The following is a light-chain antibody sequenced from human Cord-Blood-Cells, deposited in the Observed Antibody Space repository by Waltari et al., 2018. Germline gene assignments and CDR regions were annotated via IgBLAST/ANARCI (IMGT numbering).Light chain of an antibody. CDR3: RHSYSIPLT. CDR1: QSISSY. J-gene: IGKJ4*01. CDR2: AAS. Sequence: DIQMTPSRSYLSASVRDRVTIPCRASQSISSYLNSYQQKPGKSAKFLIYAASSLQSGVPSRFSGSRSGTDVALSISRHEPGDFETFCCRHSYSIPLTLGGETKVEIK. V-gene: IGKV1-39*01.